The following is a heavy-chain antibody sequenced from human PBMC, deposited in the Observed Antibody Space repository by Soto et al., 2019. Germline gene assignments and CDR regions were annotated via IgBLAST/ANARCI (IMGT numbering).Heavy chain of an antibody. CDR3: ARASGYVSEEKFDP. J-gene: IGHJ5*02. CDR1: GYTFTSYG. D-gene: IGHD5-12*01. Sequence: ASVKVSCKASGYTFTSYGISWVRQAPGQGLEWMGWTSAYNGNTNYAQKLQGRVTMTTDTSTSTAYMELRSLRSDDTAVYYCARASGYVSEEKFDPWGQGTLVTVSS. V-gene: IGHV1-18*01. CDR2: TSAYNGNT.